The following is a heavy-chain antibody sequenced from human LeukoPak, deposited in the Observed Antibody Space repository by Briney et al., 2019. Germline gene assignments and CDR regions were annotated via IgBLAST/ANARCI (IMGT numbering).Heavy chain of an antibody. J-gene: IGHJ4*02. V-gene: IGHV1-18*01. CDR1: GYSFKIYA. CDR3: VREMVRGVFDY. Sequence: ASVKVSCKTSGYSFKIYAIAWVRQAPGQGLEWMGWISTYDGDTNYAQKVQGRVTMTTDTSTSTAYMELRSLRSDDTAVYYCVREMVRGVFDYWGQGTLVTASS. D-gene: IGHD3-10*01. CDR2: ISTYDGDT.